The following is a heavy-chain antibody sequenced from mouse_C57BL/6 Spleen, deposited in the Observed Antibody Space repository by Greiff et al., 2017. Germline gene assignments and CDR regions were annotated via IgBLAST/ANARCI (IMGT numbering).Heavy chain of an antibody. D-gene: IGHD1-1*01. CDR3: TIGSSSWFAY. CDR2: IDPENGDT. V-gene: IGHV14-4*01. J-gene: IGHJ3*01. CDR1: GFNIKDGY. Sequence: VQLKESGAELVRPGASVKLSCTASGFNIKDGYMHWVKQRPEQGLEWIGWIDPENGDTEYASKFQGKATITANTSYNTAYLQLSSLTSEDTAVYYCTIGSSSWFAYWGQGTLVTVSA.